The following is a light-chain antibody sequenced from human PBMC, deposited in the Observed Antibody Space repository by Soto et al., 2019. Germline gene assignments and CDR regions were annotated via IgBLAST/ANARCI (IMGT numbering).Light chain of an antibody. CDR2: DVS. J-gene: IGLJ2*01. CDR1: SSDVGGYKY. Sequence: QSALTQPRSVSGSPGQSVTISCTGTSSDVGGYKYVSWYQQHPGKAPKLMIYDVSKRPSGVPDRFSGSKSGNTASLTLSGVQDEDEADYYCCSYAGSNVVFGGGTKLTVL. V-gene: IGLV2-11*01. CDR3: CSYAGSNVV.